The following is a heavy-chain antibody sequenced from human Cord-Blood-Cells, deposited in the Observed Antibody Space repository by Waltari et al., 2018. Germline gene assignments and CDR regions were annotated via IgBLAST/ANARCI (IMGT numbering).Heavy chain of an antibody. D-gene: IGHD6-13*01. Sequence: EVQLVESGGGLVQPGRSLRLSCAASGFTFDDYAMHWVRQAPGKGLEWVSGISWNSGSIGDADSVKGRFTISRDNAKNSLYLQMNSLRAEDMALYYCAKAPIGIAAAGHFDYWGQGTLVTVSS. CDR1: GFTFDDYA. V-gene: IGHV3-9*03. CDR2: ISWNSGSI. CDR3: AKAPIGIAAAGHFDY. J-gene: IGHJ4*02.